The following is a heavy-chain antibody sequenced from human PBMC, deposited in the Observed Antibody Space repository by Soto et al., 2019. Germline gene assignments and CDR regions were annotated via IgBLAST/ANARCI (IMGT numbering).Heavy chain of an antibody. CDR3: ARGAQRSSSWYYFDY. CDR1: GFTFSSYD. J-gene: IGHJ4*02. CDR2: IGTAGDT. D-gene: IGHD6-13*01. Sequence: GGSLRLSCAASGFTFSSYDMHWVRQATGKGLEWVSAIGTAGDTYYPGSVEGRFTISRENAKNSLYLQMNSLRAGDTAVYYCARGAQRSSSWYYFDYWGQGTLVTVSS. V-gene: IGHV3-13*01.